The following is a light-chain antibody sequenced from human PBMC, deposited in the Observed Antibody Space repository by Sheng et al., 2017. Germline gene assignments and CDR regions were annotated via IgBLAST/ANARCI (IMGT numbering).Light chain of an antibody. CDR3: HQYGGSLRT. CDR2: WAS. V-gene: IGKV4-1*01. Sequence: DIQMTQSPDSVAVSLGERATINCKTSRSVLYSPNNKNYLAWYQQRPGQPPKLLIYWASTRESGVPDRFSGSGSGTDFTLTISRLEPEDFAVYFCHQYGGSLRTFGQGTKVEIK. CDR1: RSVLYSPNNKNY. J-gene: IGKJ1*01.